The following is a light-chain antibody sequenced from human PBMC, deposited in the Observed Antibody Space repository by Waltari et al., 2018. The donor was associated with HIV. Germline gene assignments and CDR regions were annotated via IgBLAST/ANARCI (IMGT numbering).Light chain of an antibody. V-gene: IGKV4-1*01. Sequence: DIVMTQSPESLAVSLGERATIKCKSSQSVFYSSNNKNYLSWYQQKPGQPPKLIIYWASSRQSGVPDRFSGSGSGTDFTLTISSLQAEDVAVYFCQQTYTIPPTVGGGTKVEIK. CDR2: WAS. CDR1: QSVFYSSNNKNY. CDR3: QQTYTIPPT. J-gene: IGKJ4*01.